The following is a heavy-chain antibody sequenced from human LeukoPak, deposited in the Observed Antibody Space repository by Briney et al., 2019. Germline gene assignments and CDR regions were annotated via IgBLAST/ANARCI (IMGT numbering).Heavy chain of an antibody. CDR3: ARDGDLGYRSSTSCPSGSFDY. J-gene: IGHJ4*02. V-gene: IGHV3-30-3*01. Sequence: GRSLRLSCEASGFTFSSYAMHWVRQAPGKGLEWVAVISYDGSNKYYADSVKGRFTISRDNSKNTLYLQMNSLRAEDTAVYYCARDGDLGYRSSTSCPSGSFDYWGQGTLVTVSS. CDR1: GFTFSSYA. D-gene: IGHD2-2*01. CDR2: ISYDGSNK.